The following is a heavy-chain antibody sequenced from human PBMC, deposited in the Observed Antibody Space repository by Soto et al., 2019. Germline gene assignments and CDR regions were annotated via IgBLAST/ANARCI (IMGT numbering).Heavy chain of an antibody. CDR3: ATGLGYCSGGSCYSAEYFQH. CDR1: GYTFTSYG. CDR2: IGAYNGNT. D-gene: IGHD2-15*01. Sequence: QVQLVQSGAEVKKPGASVKVSCKASGYTFTSYGISWVRQAPGQGLEWMGWIGAYNGNTNYAQKLQGRVTMTTDTSTSTAYMELRSLRSDDTAVYYCATGLGYCSGGSCYSAEYFQHWGQGTLVTVSS. J-gene: IGHJ1*01. V-gene: IGHV1-18*01.